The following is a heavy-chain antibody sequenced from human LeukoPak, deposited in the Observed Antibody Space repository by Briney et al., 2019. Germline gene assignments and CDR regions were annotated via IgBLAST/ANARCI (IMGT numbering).Heavy chain of an antibody. J-gene: IGHJ4*02. CDR3: ARENSLRDGRWLQAMGGYFDY. D-gene: IGHD5-24*01. CDR1: GYTFTSYY. Sequence: ASVKVSCKASGYTFTSYYMHWVRQAPGQGLEWMGIINPSGGSTSYAQKFQGRVTMTRDTSTSTVYMELSSLRSEDTAVYYCARENSLRDGRWLQAMGGYFDYWGQGTLVTVSS. V-gene: IGHV1-46*01. CDR2: INPSGGST.